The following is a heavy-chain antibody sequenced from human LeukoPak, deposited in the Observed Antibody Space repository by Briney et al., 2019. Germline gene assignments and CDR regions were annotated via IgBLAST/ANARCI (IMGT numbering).Heavy chain of an antibody. J-gene: IGHJ4*02. V-gene: IGHV3-11*03. CDR1: GFTFSDYY. Sequence: GGSLRLSCAAPGFTFSDYYMSWIRQAPGKGLEWVSYICCSSSYTNYADSVKGRFTIPRDNAKSSVYLQINSLRVEDTAAYYCARIGYGSSCFDYWGQGTLVTVSS. D-gene: IGHD6-13*01. CDR2: ICCSSSYT. CDR3: ARIGYGSSCFDY.